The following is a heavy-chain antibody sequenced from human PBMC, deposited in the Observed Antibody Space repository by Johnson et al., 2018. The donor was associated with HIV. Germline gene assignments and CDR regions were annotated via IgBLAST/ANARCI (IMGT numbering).Heavy chain of an antibody. Sequence: VQLVESGGGLVQPGGSLRLSCAASGFTFSSYAMTWVRQAPGKGLEWICAISGDDGDTFYADSVKGRFTISRDNSKNTLYLQMDSLRLEDAALYYCARGRKDIEAADGLDNDAFDMWGQGTLVTVSS. CDR2: ISGDDGDT. CDR3: ARGRKDIEAADGLDNDAFDM. CDR1: GFTFSSYA. V-gene: IGHV3-23*04. J-gene: IGHJ3*02. D-gene: IGHD6-13*01.